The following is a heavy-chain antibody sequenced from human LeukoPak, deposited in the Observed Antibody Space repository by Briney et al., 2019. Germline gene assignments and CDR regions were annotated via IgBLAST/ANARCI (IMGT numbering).Heavy chain of an antibody. D-gene: IGHD3-3*01. CDR1: GGSISSYY. Sequence: SETLSLTCSVSGGSISSYYWNWIRQPAGKGLEWIGRIYSSGSSNYNPPLKSRVTMSVDMSKNQFSLKLSSVTAADTAVYYCARTHYDFWSGYHSGNFDYWGQGTLVTVSS. V-gene: IGHV4-4*07. J-gene: IGHJ4*02. CDR3: ARTHYDFWSGYHSGNFDY. CDR2: IYSSGSS.